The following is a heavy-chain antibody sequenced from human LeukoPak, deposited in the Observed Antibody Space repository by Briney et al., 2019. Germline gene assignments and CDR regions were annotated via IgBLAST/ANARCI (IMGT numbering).Heavy chain of an antibody. CDR1: GFTFSNYD. D-gene: IGHD6-19*01. Sequence: GGSLRLSCAASGFTFSNYDMFWVRQATGKGLDWVSSIGTAGDTYHAGSVKGRFTISRENAENAFYLQMNSLRAEDTAVYYCAKGDSSGWYYYYYGMDVWGQGTTVTVSS. CDR2: IGTAGDT. J-gene: IGHJ6*02. CDR3: AKGDSSGWYYYYYGMDV. V-gene: IGHV3-13*01.